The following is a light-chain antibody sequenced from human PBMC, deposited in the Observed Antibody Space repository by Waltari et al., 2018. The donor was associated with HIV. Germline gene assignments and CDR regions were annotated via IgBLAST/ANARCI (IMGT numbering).Light chain of an antibody. CDR1: QGISNY. CDR2: GAS. V-gene: IGKV1-27*01. CDR3: QSYKSAPFT. Sequence: DIQMTQYPSSRSASVGDRVTITCRASQGISNYLAWYQQKAGKVPKVLIYGASSLQSGVPSRFTGSGSGTEFTLTISSLQPEDVATYYCQSYKSAPFTFGGGTRVEIK. J-gene: IGKJ4*01.